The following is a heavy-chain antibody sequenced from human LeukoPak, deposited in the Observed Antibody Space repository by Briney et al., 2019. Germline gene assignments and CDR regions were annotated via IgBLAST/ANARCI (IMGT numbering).Heavy chain of an antibody. J-gene: IGHJ4*02. CDR1: GYSISSGYF. Sequence: SETLSLTCTVSGYSISSGYFWGWIRQSPGKGLEWIGEINHSGSTNYNPSLKSRVTISVDTSKNQFSLKLSSVTAADTAVYYCARRTVPDYWGQGTLVTVSS. D-gene: IGHD1-1*01. CDR3: ARRTVPDY. CDR2: INHSGST. V-gene: IGHV4-38-2*02.